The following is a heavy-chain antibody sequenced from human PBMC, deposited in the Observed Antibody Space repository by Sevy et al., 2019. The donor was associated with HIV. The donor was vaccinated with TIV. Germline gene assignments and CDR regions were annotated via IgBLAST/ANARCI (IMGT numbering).Heavy chain of an antibody. Sequence: GGSLRLSCEASGFSFSSYWMSWVRQAPGKGLEWVANIKEDGSMIYYVDPVKGRFTISRDNAKNSVYLQMTSLRAEDAALYYCVRAIGAAGSYWGQGTLVTVSS. CDR3: VRAIGAAGSY. V-gene: IGHV3-7*01. D-gene: IGHD6-13*01. CDR2: IKEDGSMI. CDR1: GFSFSSYW. J-gene: IGHJ4*02.